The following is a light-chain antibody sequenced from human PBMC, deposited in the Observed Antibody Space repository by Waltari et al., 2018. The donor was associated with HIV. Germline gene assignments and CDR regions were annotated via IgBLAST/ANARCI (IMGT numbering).Light chain of an antibody. CDR2: GAS. CDR3: QQTYNTPHT. CDR1: EFINSY. V-gene: IGKV1-39*01. Sequence: DIEMTQSPSSLSASVGDRVAITWRSSEFINSYLHWYQLTPGKAPRLLVFGASTLHRGVPSRFSGSGSETDYTLTINNLQPEDFGTYFCQQTYNTPHTFGLGTRLEVK. J-gene: IGKJ5*01.